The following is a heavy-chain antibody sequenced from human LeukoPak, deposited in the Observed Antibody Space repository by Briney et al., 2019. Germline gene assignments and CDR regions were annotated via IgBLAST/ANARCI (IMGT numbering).Heavy chain of an antibody. V-gene: IGHV4-59*01. CDR1: GGSISSYY. CDR2: IYYSGST. J-gene: IGHJ4*02. D-gene: IGHD3-10*01. CDR3: ARDYYGSGTLGY. Sequence: SETLSLTCTVSGGSISSYYWSWIRQPPGKGLEWIGYIYYSGSTNYNPSLKSRVTISVDTSKNQFSLKLSSMTAADTAVYYCARDYYGSGTLGYWGQGTLVTVSS.